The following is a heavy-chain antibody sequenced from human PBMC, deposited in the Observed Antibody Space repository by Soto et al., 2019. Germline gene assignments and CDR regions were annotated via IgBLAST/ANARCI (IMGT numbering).Heavy chain of an antibody. Sequence: EVQLVESGGGLVQPGRSLRLSCAASGFIFENFAMHWVRQAPGKGLEWVSGISWSSANIGDADSVKGRFTISRDNAKNSLYLQMNSLRPEDTGLYYCAKDAYSSGYQWFDHWGQGTLVTVSS. V-gene: IGHV3-9*01. J-gene: IGHJ5*02. CDR1: GFIFENFA. CDR2: ISWSSANI. CDR3: AKDAYSSGYQWFDH. D-gene: IGHD6-19*01.